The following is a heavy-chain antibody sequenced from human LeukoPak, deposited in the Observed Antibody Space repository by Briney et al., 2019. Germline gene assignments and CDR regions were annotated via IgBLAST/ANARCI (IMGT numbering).Heavy chain of an antibody. D-gene: IGHD5-18*01. J-gene: IGHJ6*02. CDR1: GFTFSSYA. CDR3: AKDDRIQLSGNYYYGMDV. Sequence: GGSLRLSCAASGFTFSSYAMSWVRQAPGKGLEWVSAISGSGGSTYYADSVKGRFTISRGNSKNTLYLQMNSLRAEDTAVYYCAKDDRIQLSGNYYYGMDVWGQGTTVTVSS. V-gene: IGHV3-23*01. CDR2: ISGSGGST.